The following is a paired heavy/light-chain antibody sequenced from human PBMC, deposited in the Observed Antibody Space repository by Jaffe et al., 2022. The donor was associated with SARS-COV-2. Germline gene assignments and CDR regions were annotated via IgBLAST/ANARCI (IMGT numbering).Heavy chain of an antibody. Sequence: QVQLMESGGGVVQPGRSLRLSCAASGFSFTSHAMHWVRQAPGKGLEWVAHISYDGDNKYYTDSAKGRFTISRDNSKNTVSLQMNSLSAEDSAVYYCAKDRGYGSGTYRHLDHWGQGTLVTVSS. CDR3: AKDRGYGSGTYRHLDH. D-gene: IGHD3-10*01. J-gene: IGHJ4*02. CDR2: ISYDGDNK. V-gene: IGHV3-30*04. CDR1: GFSFTSHA.
Light chain of an antibody. Sequence: DIQMTQSPSSLSAAVGDRVTVTCRASQSINSYLNWYQQEPGKAPKLLIYAASSLQNGVPSRFSGSGSGTDFTLTISSLEPEDFATYYCQQTHITPWTFGQGTKVEI. V-gene: IGKV1-39*01. CDR3: QQTHITPWT. CDR1: QSINSY. J-gene: IGKJ1*01. CDR2: AAS.